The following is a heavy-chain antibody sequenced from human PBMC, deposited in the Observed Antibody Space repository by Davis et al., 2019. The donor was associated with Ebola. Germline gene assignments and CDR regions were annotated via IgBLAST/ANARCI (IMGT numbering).Heavy chain of an antibody. V-gene: IGHV3-53*01. CDR1: GFTVSSNY. CDR2: IYSGGST. D-gene: IGHD3-10*01. CDR3: ARSSITYYYGSGSYSTHLDYFDC. J-gene: IGHJ4*02. Sequence: GESLKISCAASGFTVSSNYMSWVRQAPGKGLEWVSVIYSGGSTYYADSVKGRFTISRDNSKNTLYLQMNSLRVEDTAVYYCARSSITYYYGSGSYSTHLDYFDCWGQGTLVTVSS.